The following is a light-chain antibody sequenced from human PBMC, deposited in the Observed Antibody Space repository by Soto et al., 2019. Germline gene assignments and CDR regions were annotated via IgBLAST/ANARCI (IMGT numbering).Light chain of an antibody. V-gene: IGKV3-20*01. CDR2: GAN. CDR1: QSLTRNY. CDR3: QQYTKSPLT. J-gene: IGKJ4*01. Sequence: DIVLTQFPGTLSLSPGERATLSCRASQSLTRNYLAWYQQKVGQAPRLLIYGANTRAAGIPDRFSGSGSGTDFTLTISRLEPEDFAVYYCQQYTKSPLTFGGGTKGDIK.